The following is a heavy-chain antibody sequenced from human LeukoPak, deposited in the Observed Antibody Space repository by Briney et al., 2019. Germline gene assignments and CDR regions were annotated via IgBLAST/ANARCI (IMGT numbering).Heavy chain of an antibody. Sequence: PGGSLRLSCAASGFTFSSYSMSWVRQAPGKGLEWVSSISSSSSYIYYADSVKGRFTISRDNAKNSLYLQMNSLRAEDTAVYYCARALQLWLEVDYWGQGTLVTVSS. CDR3: ARALQLWLEVDY. CDR1: GFTFSSYS. V-gene: IGHV3-21*01. CDR2: ISSSSSYI. J-gene: IGHJ4*02. D-gene: IGHD5-18*01.